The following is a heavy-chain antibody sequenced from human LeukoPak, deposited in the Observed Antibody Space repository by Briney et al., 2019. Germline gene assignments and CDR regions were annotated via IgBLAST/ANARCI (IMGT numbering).Heavy chain of an antibody. Sequence: ASVKVSCKASGYTFTSYDINWVRQATGQGLEWMGWMNPNSGNTGYAQKFQGRVTITRNTSISTAYMELSSLRSEDTAVYYCARVSTVTNRAFDIWGQGTMVTVSS. D-gene: IGHD4-17*01. J-gene: IGHJ3*02. V-gene: IGHV1-8*03. CDR3: ARVSTVTNRAFDI. CDR1: GYTFTSYD. CDR2: MNPNSGNT.